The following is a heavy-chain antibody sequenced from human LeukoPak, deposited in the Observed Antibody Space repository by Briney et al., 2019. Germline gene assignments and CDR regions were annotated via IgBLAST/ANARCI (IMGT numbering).Heavy chain of an antibody. V-gene: IGHV3-30-3*02. D-gene: IGHD3-22*01. CDR1: GFTFSSYA. Sequence: QPGRSLRLSCAASGFTFSSYAMHWVRQAPGKGLEWVAVISYDGSNKYYADSVKGRFTISRDNSKNTLYLQMNSLRAEDTAVYYCAKLGLRKYDINEGAHYWGQGTLVTVSS. CDR3: AKLGLRKYDINEGAHY. J-gene: IGHJ4*02. CDR2: ISYDGSNK.